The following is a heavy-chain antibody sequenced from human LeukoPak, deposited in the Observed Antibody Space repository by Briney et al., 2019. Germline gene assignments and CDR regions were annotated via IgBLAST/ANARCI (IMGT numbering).Heavy chain of an antibody. V-gene: IGHV4-39*07. CDR3: ARVFDS. Sequence: PSETLSLTCTVSGGSVSSSDYYWGWIRQPPGKGLEWIGDIFYIGKTNYNPSLKSRVTISVDTSKNQSSLKLTSVTAADTAVYYCARVFDSWGQGTLVTVSS. J-gene: IGHJ4*02. CDR2: IFYIGKT. CDR1: GGSVSSSDYY.